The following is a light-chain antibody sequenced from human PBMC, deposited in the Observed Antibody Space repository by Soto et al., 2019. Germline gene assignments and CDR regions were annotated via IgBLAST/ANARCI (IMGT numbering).Light chain of an antibody. CDR1: QSISSD. CDR3: QQSSNIPLT. CDR2: AAS. Sequence: DIQMTQSPSSLSASVGDRVTITCRASQSISSDLNWYQQKPGKAPKLLIYAASNLQSGAPSRFSATGSGTDFTLTISSLQPEDFATYYCQQSSNIPLTFGPGTKVDTK. J-gene: IGKJ3*01. V-gene: IGKV1-39*01.